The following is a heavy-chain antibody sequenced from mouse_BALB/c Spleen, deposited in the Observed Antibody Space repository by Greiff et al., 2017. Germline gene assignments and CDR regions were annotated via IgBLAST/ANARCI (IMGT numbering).Heavy chain of an antibody. Sequence: EVKLQESGGGLVKPGGSLKLSCATSGFTFTDYYMSWVRQPPGKALEWLGFIRNKANGYTTEYSASVKGRFTISRDNSQSILYLQMNTLRAEDSATYYCARDNRFDYWGQGTTLTVSS. V-gene: IGHV7-3*02. CDR1: GFTFTDYY. J-gene: IGHJ2*01. CDR2: IRNKANGYTT. CDR3: ARDNRFDY.